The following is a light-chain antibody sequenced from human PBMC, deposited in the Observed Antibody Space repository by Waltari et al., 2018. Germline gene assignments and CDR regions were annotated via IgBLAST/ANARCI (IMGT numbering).Light chain of an antibody. J-gene: IGKJ1*01. CDR1: QSLSKY. Sequence: EIMLTQSPGTLSLSPGERATLSCKASQSLSKYLAWYQQKPGQAPRLLIYHASSRATGIPDRFSGSGSETDFSLTISRLEPEDFAVYYCQHYVRLPATFGQGTNVEIK. CDR3: QHYVRLPAT. CDR2: HAS. V-gene: IGKV3-20*01.